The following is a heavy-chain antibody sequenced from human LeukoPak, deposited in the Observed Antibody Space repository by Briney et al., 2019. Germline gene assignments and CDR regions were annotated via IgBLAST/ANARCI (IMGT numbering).Heavy chain of an antibody. V-gene: IGHV3-30*04. Sequence: GRSLRLSCAASGFTFSSYAMHWVRQAPGKGLEWVAVISYDGSNKYYADSVKGRFTISRDNSKNTLYLQMNSLRAEDTAVYYCARDSGPIVRGVQLDYWGQGTLVTVSS. D-gene: IGHD3-10*01. CDR2: ISYDGSNK. CDR1: GFTFSSYA. CDR3: ARDSGPIVRGVQLDY. J-gene: IGHJ4*02.